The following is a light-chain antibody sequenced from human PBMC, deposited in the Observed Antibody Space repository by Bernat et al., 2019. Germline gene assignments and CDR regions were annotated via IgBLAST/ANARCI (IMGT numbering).Light chain of an antibody. CDR2: FNN. CDR1: SSKIGNGY. V-gene: IGLV1-47*02. CDR3: AAWDDSLSGWV. Sequence: QSVLTQPHSASGTPGQRVTISCSGSSSKIGNGYVYWYQQLPGTAPKLLIYFNNQRPSGVPDRFSGSKSATSASLAISGLRSEDEADYYCAAWDDSLSGWVFGGGTKLTVL. J-gene: IGLJ3*02.